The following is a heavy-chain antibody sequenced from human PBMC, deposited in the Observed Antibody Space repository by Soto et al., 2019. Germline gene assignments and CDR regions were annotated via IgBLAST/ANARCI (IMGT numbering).Heavy chain of an antibody. V-gene: IGHV3-23*01. CDR3: AKGRGYSYGFEAFDI. CDR1: GFTFSSYA. J-gene: IGHJ3*02. Sequence: GGSLRLSCAASGFTFSSYAMSWVRQAPGKGLEWVSAISGSGGSTYYADSVKGRFTISRDKSKNTLYLQMKSLRAEDTAVYYCAKGRGYSYGFEAFDIWVQGTMFTVS. D-gene: IGHD5-18*01. CDR2: ISGSGGST.